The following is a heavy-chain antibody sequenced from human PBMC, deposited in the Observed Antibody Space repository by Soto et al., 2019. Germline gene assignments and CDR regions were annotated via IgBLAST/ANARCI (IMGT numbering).Heavy chain of an antibody. V-gene: IGHV4-34*01. Sequence: SETLSLTCAVYGGSFSGYYCSWIRQPPGKGLEWIGEINHSGSTNYNPSLKSRVTISVDTSKNQFSLKLSSVTAADTAVYYCARGYRGGAYCGSAPRLDYWGQGTLVTVSS. CDR1: GGSFSGYY. D-gene: IGHD3-10*01. CDR2: INHSGST. CDR3: ARGYRGGAYCGSAPRLDY. J-gene: IGHJ4*02.